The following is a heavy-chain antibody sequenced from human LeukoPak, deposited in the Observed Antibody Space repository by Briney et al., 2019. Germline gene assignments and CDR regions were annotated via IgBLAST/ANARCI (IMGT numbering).Heavy chain of an antibody. CDR2: LSSSNSII. V-gene: IGHV3-48*02. CDR3: ARDAPYDFWSGYQSGYMDV. J-gene: IGHJ6*03. CDR1: GFTFSSYS. Sequence: RGSLRLSCAASGFTFSSYSMNWVRQAPGKGLEWVSYLSSSNSIIYYADSVKGRFTISRDNAKDSLYLQMNSLRDEDTAVYYCARDAPYDFWSGYQSGYMDVWGKGTTVTVSS. D-gene: IGHD3-3*01.